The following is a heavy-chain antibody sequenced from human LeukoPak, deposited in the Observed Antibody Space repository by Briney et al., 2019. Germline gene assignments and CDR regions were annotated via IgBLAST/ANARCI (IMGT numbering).Heavy chain of an antibody. CDR2: INPNSGGT. J-gene: IGHJ4*02. CDR3: ARDLAARRGSFFDY. V-gene: IGHV1-2*02. D-gene: IGHD6-6*01. Sequence: ASVKVSCKASGYTFTGYYMHWVRQAPGQGLEWMGWINPNSGGTNYAQKFQGRVTMTRDTSISTAYMELSRLRSDDTAVYYCARDLAARRGSFFDYWGQGTLVTVSS. CDR1: GYTFTGYY.